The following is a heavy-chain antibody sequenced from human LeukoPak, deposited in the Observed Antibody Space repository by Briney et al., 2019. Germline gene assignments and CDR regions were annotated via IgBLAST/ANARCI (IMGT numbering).Heavy chain of an antibody. CDR2: ISSSSSYI. CDR1: GFTFSSYS. CDR3: ARDRMVRGTTEFDP. Sequence: GGSLRLSCAASGFTFSSYSMNWLRQARGKGLEWVSSISSSSSYIYYADSVKGRFTISRDNAKNSLYLQMNSLRAEDTAVYYCARDRMVRGTTEFDPWGQGTLVTVSS. V-gene: IGHV3-21*01. D-gene: IGHD3-10*01. J-gene: IGHJ5*02.